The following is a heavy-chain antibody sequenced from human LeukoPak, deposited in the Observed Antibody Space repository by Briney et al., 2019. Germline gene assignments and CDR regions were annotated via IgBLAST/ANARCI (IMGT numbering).Heavy chain of an antibody. CDR3: VREGGSGSYSHY. Sequence: GGSLRLSCAASGFTFSSYNMNWVRQAPGKGREWLSYISNSGRNTHYADSVKGRFTISRDNAKNSLYLQMNSLRAENTAVYYSVREGGSGSYSHYWGQGTLVTVSS. CDR2: ISNSGRNT. CDR1: GFTFSSYN. D-gene: IGHD3-10*01. J-gene: IGHJ4*02. V-gene: IGHV3-48*04.